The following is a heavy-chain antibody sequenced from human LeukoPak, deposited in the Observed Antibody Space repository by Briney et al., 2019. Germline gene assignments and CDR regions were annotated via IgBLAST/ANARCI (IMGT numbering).Heavy chain of an antibody. CDR2: IRYDGSNK. CDR1: GFTFSSYG. CDR3: ARGAMGYYYGSGTLDY. J-gene: IGHJ4*02. D-gene: IGHD3-10*01. Sequence: PGGSLRLSCAASGFTFSSYGMHWVRQAPGKGLEWVAFIRYDGSNKYYADSVKGRFTISRDNSKNTLYLQMNSLRAEDTAVYYCARGAMGYYYGSGTLDYWGQGTLVTVSS. V-gene: IGHV3-30*02.